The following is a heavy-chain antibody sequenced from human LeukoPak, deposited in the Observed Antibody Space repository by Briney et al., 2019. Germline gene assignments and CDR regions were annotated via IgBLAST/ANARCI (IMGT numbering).Heavy chain of an antibody. D-gene: IGHD6-13*01. CDR3: VKGKQQLVPTPLDY. CDR1: GFTFTNYE. V-gene: IGHV3-23*01. J-gene: IGHJ4*02. Sequence: PGGSLRLSCAASGFTFTNYEMSWVRQAPGKGLEWLSSISGSGDSVFYADSVKGRFTISRDNSKNTLYLQMNSLRAEDTAVYYCVKGKQQLVPTPLDYWGQGTLVTVSS. CDR2: ISGSGDSV.